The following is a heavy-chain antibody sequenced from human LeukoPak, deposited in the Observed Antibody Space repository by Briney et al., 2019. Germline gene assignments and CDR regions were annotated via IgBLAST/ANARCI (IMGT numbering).Heavy chain of an antibody. Sequence: SQTLSLTCAVSGGSISSGGYSWSWIRQPPGKGLEWIGYIYHSGSTYYNPSLKSRVTISVDRSKNQFSLKLSSVTAADTAVYYCARRSEAFTTKSRGYSWWFDYWGQGTRVTVSS. CDR2: IYHSGST. D-gene: IGHD3-22*01. CDR1: GGSISSGGYS. CDR3: ARRSEAFTTKSRGYSWWFDY. V-gene: IGHV4-30-2*01. J-gene: IGHJ4*02.